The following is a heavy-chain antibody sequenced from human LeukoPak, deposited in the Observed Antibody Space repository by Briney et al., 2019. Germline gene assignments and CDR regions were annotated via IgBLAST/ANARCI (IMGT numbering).Heavy chain of an antibody. V-gene: IGHV1-2*02. CDR3: ARGPHLFLTNYYIDY. CDR2: INPNSGGT. D-gene: IGHD3-9*01. J-gene: IGHJ4*02. Sequence: ASVKVSCKSSGYTFTGYYMHWVRQAPGQGLEWMGWINPNSGGTNYAQKFQGRVTMTRDTSISTAYMELSRLRSDDTAVYYCARGPHLFLTNYYIDYWGQGTLVTVSS. CDR1: GYTFTGYY.